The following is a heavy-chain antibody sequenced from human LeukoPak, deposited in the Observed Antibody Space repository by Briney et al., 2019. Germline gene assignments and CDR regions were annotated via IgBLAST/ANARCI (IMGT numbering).Heavy chain of an antibody. CDR2: IYSGGST. CDR1: GFTFSSYD. D-gene: IGHD3-10*01. CDR3: ARLEVRGVIGP. J-gene: IGHJ5*02. Sequence: GGSLRLSCAASGFTFSSYDMHWVRQAPGRGLEWVSVIYSGGSTFYADSVKGRFTISRDNSKNTLYLQMNSLRAEDTAMYYCARLEVRGVIGPWGQGTLVSVSS. V-gene: IGHV3-66*01.